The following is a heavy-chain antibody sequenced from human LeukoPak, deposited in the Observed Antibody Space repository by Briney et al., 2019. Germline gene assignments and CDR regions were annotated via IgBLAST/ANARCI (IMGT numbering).Heavy chain of an antibody. D-gene: IGHD3-3*01. J-gene: IGHJ4*02. Sequence: GGSLRLSCAASGFMFSSYATGWVRQAPGKGLEWVSGISGSGDTTYYADSVKGRFSISRDNYRNTVYLQVNNLRAEDTAVYYCAKDLHGEVPDYFDPWGQGTLVTVSS. V-gene: IGHV3-23*01. CDR3: AKDLHGEVPDYFDP. CDR1: GFMFSSYA. CDR2: ISGSGDTT.